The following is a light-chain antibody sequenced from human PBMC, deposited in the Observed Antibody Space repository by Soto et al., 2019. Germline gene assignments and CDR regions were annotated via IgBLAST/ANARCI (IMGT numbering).Light chain of an antibody. CDR1: SSDVGSYNL. CDR3: CSYAGSSTPYV. CDR2: EVS. J-gene: IGLJ1*01. V-gene: IGLV2-23*02. Sequence: QSALTQPASVSGSPGQSITISCTGTSSDVGSYNLVSWYQQHPGKAPKLMIYEVSQRPSGVSNRFSGSKSGNTASLTISGLQAEDEADYYCCSYAGSSTPYVFGTGTKHRP.